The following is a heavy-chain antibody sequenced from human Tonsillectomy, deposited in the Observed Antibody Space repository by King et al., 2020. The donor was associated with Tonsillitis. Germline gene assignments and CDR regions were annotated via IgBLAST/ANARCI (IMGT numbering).Heavy chain of an antibody. D-gene: IGHD1-26*01. J-gene: IGHJ5*02. CDR3: AREVVGADENWFDP. CDR1: GGSISAYY. V-gene: IGHV4-59*01. CDR2: VYYSGST. Sequence: VQLQESGPGLVKPSETLSLTCTVSGGSISAYYWSWIRQPPGKGLEWIGYVYYSGSTKYNPSLKSRVTISLDTSKNQFSLKLSSVTAADTAVYYCAREVVGADENWFDPWGQGTLVTVSS.